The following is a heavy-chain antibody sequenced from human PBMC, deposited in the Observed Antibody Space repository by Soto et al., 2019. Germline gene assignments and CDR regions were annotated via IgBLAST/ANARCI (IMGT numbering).Heavy chain of an antibody. CDR1: GGSISSGGYY. D-gene: IGHD5-12*01. CDR3: ARVGRGGYNREGYGMDV. J-gene: IGHJ6*02. CDR2: IYYSGST. V-gene: IGHV4-31*03. Sequence: QVQLQESGPGLVKPSQTLSLTCTVSGGSISSGGYYWSWIRQHPGKGLEWIGYIYYSGSTYYNPSLKSRVTISVDMSKNQFSLKLSSVTAADTAVYYCARVGRGGYNREGYGMDVWGQGTTVTVSS.